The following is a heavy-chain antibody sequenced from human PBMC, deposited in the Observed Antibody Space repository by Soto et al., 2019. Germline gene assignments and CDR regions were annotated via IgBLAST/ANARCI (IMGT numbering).Heavy chain of an antibody. CDR2: ISGSGGST. CDR1: GFTFTYYA. V-gene: IGHV3-23*01. J-gene: IGHJ4*02. CDR3: AKDTFEQQLVRDFDY. Sequence: PGGSLRLSCAASGFTFTYYAMSWVRQAPGKGLEWVSAISGSGGSTYYADSVKGRFTISRDNSKNTLYLQMNSLRAEDTAVYYCAKDTFEQQLVRDFDYWGQGALVTVSS. D-gene: IGHD6-13*01.